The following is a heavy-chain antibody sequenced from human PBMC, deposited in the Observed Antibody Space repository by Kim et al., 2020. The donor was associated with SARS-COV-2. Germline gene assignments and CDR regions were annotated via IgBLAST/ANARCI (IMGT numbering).Heavy chain of an antibody. V-gene: IGHV3-43D*03. CDR2: ISWDGGST. CDR3: AKGMVRGVITLTPFDY. Sequence: GGSLRLSCAASGFTFDDYAMHWVRQAPGKGLEWVSLISWDGGSTYYADSVKGRFTNSRDNSKNSLYLQMNSLRAEDTALYYCAKGMVRGVITLTPFDYWGQGTLVTVSS. D-gene: IGHD3-10*01. J-gene: IGHJ4*02. CDR1: GFTFDDYA.